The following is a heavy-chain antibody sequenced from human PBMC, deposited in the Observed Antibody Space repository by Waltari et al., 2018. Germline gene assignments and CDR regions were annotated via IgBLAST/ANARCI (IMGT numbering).Heavy chain of an antibody. Sequence: QVQLVQSGAEVKKPGASVKVSCKASGYTFTGYYMHWVRQAPGQGLEWMGWINPNSGGTNYAQKLQGRVTRTRDTSISTAYMELSRLRSDDTAVYYCARGGIVGATSSYYYGMDVWGQGTTVTVSS. CDR2: INPNSGGT. V-gene: IGHV1-2*02. J-gene: IGHJ6*02. CDR3: ARGGIVGATSSYYYGMDV. CDR1: GYTFTGYY. D-gene: IGHD1-26*01.